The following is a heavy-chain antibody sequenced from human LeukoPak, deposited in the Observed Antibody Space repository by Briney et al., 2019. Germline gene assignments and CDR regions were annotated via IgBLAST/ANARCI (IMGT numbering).Heavy chain of an antibody. Sequence: XCMVWMNPNSRNPGYAQKFQGRVTMTRNTSISTAYMELSSLRSEDTAVYYCARGSYSPDYWGQGTLVTVSS. D-gene: IGHD3-16*01. V-gene: IGHV1-8*01. CDR2: MNPNSRNP. CDR3: ARGSYSPDY. J-gene: IGHJ4*02.